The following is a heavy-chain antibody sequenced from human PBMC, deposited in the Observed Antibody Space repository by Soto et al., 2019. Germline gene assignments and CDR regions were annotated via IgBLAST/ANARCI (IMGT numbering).Heavy chain of an antibody. CDR2: IIPIFGTA. J-gene: IGHJ3*02. Sequence: SVKVSCKASGYTFTTYDISWVRQATGQGLEWMGGIIPIFGTANYAQKFQGRVTITADESTSTAYMELSSLRSEDTAVYYCARDEGYSGYDSRSYAFDIWGQGTMVTVSS. D-gene: IGHD5-12*01. V-gene: IGHV1-69*13. CDR3: ARDEGYSGYDSRSYAFDI. CDR1: GYTFTTYD.